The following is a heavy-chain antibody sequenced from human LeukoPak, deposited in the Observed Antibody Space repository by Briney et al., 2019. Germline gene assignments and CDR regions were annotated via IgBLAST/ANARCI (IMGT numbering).Heavy chain of an antibody. D-gene: IGHD2-2*01. CDR3: AKDSHVVVPAAMDY. CDR1: GFTFSSYG. CDR2: IRYDGSNK. V-gene: IGHV3-30*02. J-gene: IGHJ4*02. Sequence: GGSLRLSCAASGFTFSSYGMHRVRQAPGKGLEWVAFIRYDGSNKYYADSVKGRFSISRDNSKNTLYLQMNSLRAEDTAVYYCAKDSHVVVPAAMDYWGQGTLVTVSS.